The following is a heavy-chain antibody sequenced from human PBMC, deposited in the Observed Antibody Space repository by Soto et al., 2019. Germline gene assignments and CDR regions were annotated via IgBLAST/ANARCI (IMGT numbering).Heavy chain of an antibody. D-gene: IGHD3-16*01. V-gene: IGHV1-18*01. Sequence: ASVKVPCKASGYTFTSYAISWVRQAPGQGLECMGWISAYNGNTHYARRLQGRVTMTTDTSTSTVYMEVRSLRSDDTAVYYCARAPPFESYYGMDVWGQGTTVTVSS. CDR3: ARAPPFESYYGMDV. CDR2: ISAYNGNT. CDR1: GYTFTSYA. J-gene: IGHJ6*02.